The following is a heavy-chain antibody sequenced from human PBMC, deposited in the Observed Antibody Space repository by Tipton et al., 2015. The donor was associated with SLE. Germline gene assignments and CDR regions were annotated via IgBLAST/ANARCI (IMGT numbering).Heavy chain of an antibody. Sequence: GLVKPSETLSLTCTVSGGSFSTYYWGWIRQPPGKGLEWIGSIDYSGSTYYKPSLTGRVPISLDTSKNQFSLKLRSVTAADTAVYYCARDLAYSDSSAVDHWGQGTLVTVSS. D-gene: IGHD4-11*01. CDR1: GGSFSTYY. J-gene: IGHJ5*02. CDR2: IDYSGST. V-gene: IGHV4-39*07. CDR3: ARDLAYSDSSAVDH.